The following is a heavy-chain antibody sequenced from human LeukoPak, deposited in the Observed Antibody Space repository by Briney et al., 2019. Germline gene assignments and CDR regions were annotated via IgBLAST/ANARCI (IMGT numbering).Heavy chain of an antibody. V-gene: IGHV4-34*01. D-gene: IGHD6-19*01. CDR2: INHSGST. Sequence: SETLSLTCAVYGGSFSGYYWSWIRQPPGKGLEWIGEINHSGSTNYNPSLKSRVTISVDTSKNQFSLNLSSVTAADTAVYYCARGRGGGWYHFPPDYWGQGTLVTVSS. CDR3: ARGRGGGWYHFPPDY. J-gene: IGHJ4*02. CDR1: GGSFSGYY.